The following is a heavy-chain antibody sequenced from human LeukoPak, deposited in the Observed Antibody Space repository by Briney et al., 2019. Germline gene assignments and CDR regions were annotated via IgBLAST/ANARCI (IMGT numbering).Heavy chain of an antibody. CDR1: GGSFSGYY. Sequence: PSETLSLTCAVYGGSFSGYYWSWIRQPPGKGLEWIGYIYYSGSTNYNPSLKSRVTISVDTSKNQFSLKLSSVTAADTAVYYCARLRVDWDYYYGMDVWGQGTTVTVSS. CDR3: ARLRVDWDYYYGMDV. J-gene: IGHJ6*02. V-gene: IGHV4-59*08. CDR2: IYYSGST. D-gene: IGHD2-21*01.